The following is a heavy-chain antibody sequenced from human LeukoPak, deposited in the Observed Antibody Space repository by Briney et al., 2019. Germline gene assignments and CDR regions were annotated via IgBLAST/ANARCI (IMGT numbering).Heavy chain of an antibody. CDR2: ISSRSAHI. V-gene: IGHV3-21*01. CDR1: DSTFSSFS. J-gene: IGHJ6*02. D-gene: IGHD2-2*01. Sequence: GGSLRLSCEASDSTFSSFSMRWVRQAPGKGLFWVAAISSRSAHIYYADSVKGRFTISRDNAKKSLYLEMNNLRADDTAVYYCARARGTSRYSHGMDVWGPGTTVIVSS. CDR3: ARARGTSRYSHGMDV.